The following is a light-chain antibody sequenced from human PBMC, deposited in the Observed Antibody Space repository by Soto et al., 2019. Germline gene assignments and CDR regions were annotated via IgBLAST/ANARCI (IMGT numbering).Light chain of an antibody. CDR3: GSYAGSYTRL. V-gene: IGLV2-11*01. CDR2: DVT. CDR1: SSDVGGYNY. Sequence: QSALTQPRSVSGSPGQSVTISCTGTSSDVGGYNYVSWYQQHPGIAPKLMIYDVTKRPSGVPDRFSGSKSGNTASLTIIGLQAEDEADYYCGSYAGSYTRLFGGGTKLTVL. J-gene: IGLJ3*02.